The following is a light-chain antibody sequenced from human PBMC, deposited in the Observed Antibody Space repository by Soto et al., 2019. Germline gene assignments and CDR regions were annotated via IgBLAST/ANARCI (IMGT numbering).Light chain of an antibody. J-gene: IGKJ1*01. CDR1: QSIGSW. Sequence: DIQMTQSPSTLSASVGDRVTITCWASQSIGSWLAWHQQKPGKAPKLLIYDATYLESGVPSRFSGSGSGTEFTLTISSLQPDDSVTYYCQQYESHSETFGQGTKVEIK. V-gene: IGKV1-5*01. CDR2: DAT. CDR3: QQYESHSET.